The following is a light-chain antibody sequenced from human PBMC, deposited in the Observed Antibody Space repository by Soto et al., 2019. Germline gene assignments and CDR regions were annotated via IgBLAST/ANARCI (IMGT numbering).Light chain of an antibody. CDR1: SSDVGGYNS. CDR3: TSYAGSYNLV. J-gene: IGLJ2*01. CDR2: EVS. V-gene: IGLV2-8*01. Sequence: QSALTQPPSASGSPGQSVTIPCTGTSSDVGGYNSVSWYQQHPGKVPKLMIYEVSKRPSGVPDLFSGSKSANTASLTVSGLQAEDEADYYATSYAGSYNLVFGGGTKVTVL.